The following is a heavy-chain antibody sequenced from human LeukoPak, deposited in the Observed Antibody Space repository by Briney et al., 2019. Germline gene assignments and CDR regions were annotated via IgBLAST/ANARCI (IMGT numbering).Heavy chain of an antibody. Sequence: SETLSLTCAVYGGSFSGYYWSWIRQPPGKGLEWIGEINHSGSTNYNPSLKSRVTISVDTSKNQFSLKLSSVTAADTAVYYCAREERYFDRLSASLYYFDYWGQGTLVTVSS. CDR3: AREERYFDRLSASLYYFDY. J-gene: IGHJ4*02. CDR2: INHSGST. D-gene: IGHD3-9*01. CDR1: GGSFSGYY. V-gene: IGHV4-34*01.